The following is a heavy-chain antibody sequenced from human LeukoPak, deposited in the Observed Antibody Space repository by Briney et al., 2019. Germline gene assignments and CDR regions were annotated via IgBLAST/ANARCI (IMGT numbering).Heavy chain of an antibody. CDR2: ISGSEDTT. CDR1: LFTFICNI. V-gene: IGHV3-23*01. Sequence: PGGALRHSCVASLFTFICNIMTWVRPAPGGGGEWVSPISGSEDTTYYADSVKGRFTISRDYPKNTVHLQLNNLRAEDTAMYYCAKGPQLYSGYHRDYWGQGTLVTVSS. D-gene: IGHD5-12*01. CDR3: AKGPQLYSGYHRDY. J-gene: IGHJ4*02.